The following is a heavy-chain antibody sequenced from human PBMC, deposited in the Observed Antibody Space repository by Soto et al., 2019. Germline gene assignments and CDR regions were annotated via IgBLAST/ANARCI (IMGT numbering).Heavy chain of an antibody. CDR1: GFTFSSYA. Sequence: GGSLRLSCAASGFTFSSYAMSWVRQAPGKGLEWVSAISGSGGSTYYADSVKGRFTISRDNSKNTLYLQMNSLKIEDTAVYYCSTDSYFTLKLVRFDYWGLGTLVTVSS. J-gene: IGHJ4*01. CDR2: ISGSGGST. D-gene: IGHD1-1*01. V-gene: IGHV3-23*01. CDR3: STDSYFTLKLVRFDY.